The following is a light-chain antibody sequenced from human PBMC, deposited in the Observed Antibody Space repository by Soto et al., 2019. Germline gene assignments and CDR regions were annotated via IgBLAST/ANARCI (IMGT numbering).Light chain of an antibody. CDR2: ENN. CDR1: SSNIGNNY. J-gene: IGLJ1*01. Sequence: QSVLTQPPLVSAAPGQKVTISCSGSSSNIGNNYVSWYQQLPGTAPKLLIYENNKRPSGIPDRFSGSKSGTSATLGITGLQTGDEADYYCGTWDSSLSAGGYVFGTGTKLTVL. CDR3: GTWDSSLSAGGYV. V-gene: IGLV1-51*02.